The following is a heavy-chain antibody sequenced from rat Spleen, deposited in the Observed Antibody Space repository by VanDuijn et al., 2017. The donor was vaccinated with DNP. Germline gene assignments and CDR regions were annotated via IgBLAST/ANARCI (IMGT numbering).Heavy chain of an antibody. V-gene: IGHV2S1*01. CDR2: IQSGGIT. D-gene: IGHD1-2*01. CDR1: GFSVNSYS. J-gene: IGHJ4*01. Sequence: QVQLKESGPGLVQPSETLSLTCTVSGFSVNSYSVSWVRQPPGKGLEWMGRIQSGGITDYNSTIKSRLSNSRENSKSQLFLKMNSGQTEDTAMYCCARSGRQLHWAIDAWGQGTSVTVSS. CDR3: ARSGRQLHWAIDA.